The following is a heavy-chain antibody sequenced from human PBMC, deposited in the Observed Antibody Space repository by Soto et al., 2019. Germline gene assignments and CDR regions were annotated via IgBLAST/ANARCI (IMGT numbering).Heavy chain of an antibody. CDR3: AKRSLSPYCDGGSCYSPCDY. Sequence: GGSLRLSCAASGFTLSGFDIHWVRQASGEGLEWVGRIKTKVESYADSVKGRFTISRDNSKNTLYLQMNSLRAEDTAIYYCAKRSLSPYCDGGSCYSPCDYWGQGTLVTVSS. V-gene: IGHV3-73*01. CDR1: GFTLSGFD. CDR2: IKTKVESY. D-gene: IGHD2-15*01. J-gene: IGHJ4*02.